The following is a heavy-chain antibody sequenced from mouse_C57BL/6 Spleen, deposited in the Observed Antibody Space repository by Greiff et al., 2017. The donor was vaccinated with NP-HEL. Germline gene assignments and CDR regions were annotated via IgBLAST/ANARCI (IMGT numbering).Heavy chain of an antibody. CDR2: ISDGGSYT. CDR1: GFTFSSYA. D-gene: IGHD1-1*01. CDR3: ARDRDYYGTSYFDY. V-gene: IGHV5-4*01. J-gene: IGHJ2*01. Sequence: EVKLMESGGGLVKPGGSLKLSCAASGFTFSSYAMSWVRQTPEKRLEWVATISDGGSYTYYPDNVKGRFTISRDNAKNNLYLQMSHLKSEDTAVYYCARDRDYYGTSYFDYWGQGTTLTVSS.